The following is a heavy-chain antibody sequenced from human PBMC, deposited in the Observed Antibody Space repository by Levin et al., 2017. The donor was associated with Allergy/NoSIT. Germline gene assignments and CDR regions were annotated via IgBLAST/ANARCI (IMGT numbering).Heavy chain of an antibody. CDR2: ISSSSSYI. CDR3: AREPLGSGTSFEY. Sequence: PGGSLRLSCAASGFTFSSYSMNWVRQAPGKGLEWVSSISSSSSYIYYADSVKGRFTISRDNSKNTVYLQMNSLRAEDTAVYYCAREPLGSGTSFEYWGQGTLVTVSS. V-gene: IGHV3-21*06. D-gene: IGHD3-10*01. CDR1: GFTFSSYS. J-gene: IGHJ4*02.